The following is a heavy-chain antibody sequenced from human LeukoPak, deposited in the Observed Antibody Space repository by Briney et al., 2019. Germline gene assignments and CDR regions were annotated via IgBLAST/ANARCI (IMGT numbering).Heavy chain of an antibody. V-gene: IGHV1-69*04. J-gene: IGHJ6*02. D-gene: IGHD1-26*01. Sequence: SVKVSCKASGGTFSSYAISWVRQAPGQGLEWMGRIIPILGIANYAQKFQGRVTITADKSTSTAYMELSSLRSEDTAVYYCAISGSRKIYYYYYGMDVWGQGTTVTVSS. CDR3: AISGSRKIYYYYYGMDV. CDR2: IIPILGIA. CDR1: GGTFSSYA.